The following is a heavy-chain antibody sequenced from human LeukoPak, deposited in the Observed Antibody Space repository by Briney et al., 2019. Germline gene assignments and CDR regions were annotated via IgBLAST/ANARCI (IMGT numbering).Heavy chain of an antibody. CDR1: GFTFSSYG. J-gene: IGHJ4*02. CDR2: IWYDGSNK. Sequence: PGRSLRLSCAASGFTFSSYGMHWVRQAPGKGLEWVAVIWYDGSNKYYADSVEGRFTISRDNSKNTLYLQMSSLRAEDTAVYYCAKDSTPTDYYGSAADYWGQGTLVTVSS. V-gene: IGHV3-33*03. CDR3: AKDSTPTDYYGSAADY. D-gene: IGHD3-10*01.